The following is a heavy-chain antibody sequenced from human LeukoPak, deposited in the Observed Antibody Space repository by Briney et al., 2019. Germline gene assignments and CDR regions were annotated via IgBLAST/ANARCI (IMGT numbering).Heavy chain of an antibody. CDR3: ARPISGAGGY. J-gene: IGHJ4*02. V-gene: IGHV3-9*01. CDR2: ISWNSGSI. CDR1: GFTFDDYA. Sequence: GRSLRLSCAASGFTFDDYAMHWVRQAPGKGLGWVSGISWNSGSIGYADSVKGRFTISRDNAKNSLYLQMNSLRAEDTAVYYCARPISGAGGYWGQGTLVTVSS. D-gene: IGHD7-27*01.